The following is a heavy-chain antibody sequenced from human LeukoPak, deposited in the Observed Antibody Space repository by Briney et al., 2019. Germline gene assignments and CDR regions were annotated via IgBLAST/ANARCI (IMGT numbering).Heavy chain of an antibody. CDR2: ISGSGGST. CDR3: AKGTYYMDV. D-gene: IGHD3-10*01. V-gene: IGHV3-23*01. J-gene: IGHJ6*03. CDR1: GFTFSSYG. Sequence: GGTLRLSCAASGFTFSSYGMSWVRQAPGKGLEWVSAISGSGGSTYYADSVKGRFTISRDNSKNTLYLQMNILRAEDTAVYYCAKGTYYMDVWGKGTTVTISS.